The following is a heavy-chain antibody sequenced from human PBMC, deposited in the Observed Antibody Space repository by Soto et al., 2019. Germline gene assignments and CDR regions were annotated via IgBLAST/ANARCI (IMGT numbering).Heavy chain of an antibody. CDR3: ARERTGTTSMDV. CDR1: GYTFTSYD. D-gene: IGHD1-1*01. V-gene: IGHV1-8*01. J-gene: IGHJ6*02. Sequence: QVQLVQSGAEVKKPGASVKVSCTASGYTFTSYDINWVRQATGQGLAWMGWMNPNSGNTGYAQKFQGRVTMTRNTSISTAYMELSSLRSEDTAVYYCARERTGTTSMDVWGQGTTVTVSS. CDR2: MNPNSGNT.